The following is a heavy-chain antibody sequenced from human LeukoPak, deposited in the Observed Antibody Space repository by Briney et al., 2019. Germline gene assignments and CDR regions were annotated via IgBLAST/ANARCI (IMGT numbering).Heavy chain of an antibody. D-gene: IGHD3-9*01. CDR2: FDPEDGET. V-gene: IGHV1-24*01. Sequence: ASVNVSCKVSGYTPTELSMHWVRQAPGKGLEWMGGFDPEDGETIYAQKFQGRVTMTEDTSTDTAYMDLSSLRSEDTAVYYCATSVSRYFDWLSRFDYWGQGTLVTVSS. CDR3: ATSVSRYFDWLSRFDY. CDR1: GYTPTELS. J-gene: IGHJ4*02.